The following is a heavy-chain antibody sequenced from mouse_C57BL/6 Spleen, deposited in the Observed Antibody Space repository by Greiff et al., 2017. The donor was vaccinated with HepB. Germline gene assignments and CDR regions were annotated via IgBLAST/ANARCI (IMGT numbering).Heavy chain of an antibody. Sequence: DVMLVESGGGLVKPGGSLKLSCAASGFTFSSYAMSWVRQTPEKRLEWVATISDGGSYTYYPDNVKGRFTISRDNAKNNLYLQMSHLKSEDTAMYYCARDRGSVRWFAYWGQGTLVTVSA. V-gene: IGHV5-4*01. CDR2: ISDGGSYT. CDR3: ARDRGSVRWFAY. D-gene: IGHD3-1*01. J-gene: IGHJ3*01. CDR1: GFTFSSYA.